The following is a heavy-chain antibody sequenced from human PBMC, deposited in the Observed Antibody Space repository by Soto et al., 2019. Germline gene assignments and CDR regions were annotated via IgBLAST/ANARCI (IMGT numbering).Heavy chain of an antibody. Sequence: GGSLRLSCAASGFTFSSYGMHWVRQAPGKGLEWVAVISYDGSNKYYADSVKGRFTISRDNSKNTLYLQMNSLRAEDTAVYYCAKGDAGVLRYFVYYYYMDVWGKGTTVTVSS. D-gene: IGHD3-9*01. CDR2: ISYDGSNK. V-gene: IGHV3-30*18. CDR3: AKGDAGVLRYFVYYYYMDV. J-gene: IGHJ6*03. CDR1: GFTFSSYG.